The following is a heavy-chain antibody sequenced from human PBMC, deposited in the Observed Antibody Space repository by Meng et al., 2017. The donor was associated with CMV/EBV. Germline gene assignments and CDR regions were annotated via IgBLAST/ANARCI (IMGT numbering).Heavy chain of an antibody. Sequence: SETLSLTCAVYGGSFSGYYWSWIRQPPGKGLEWIGEINHSGSTNYNPSLKSRVIISVDTSKNQFSLKLSSVTAADTAVYYCASLSTMIVVENWGQGTLVTVSS. D-gene: IGHD3-22*01. CDR2: INHSGST. CDR1: GGSFSGYY. CDR3: ASLSTMIVVEN. J-gene: IGHJ4*02. V-gene: IGHV4-34*01.